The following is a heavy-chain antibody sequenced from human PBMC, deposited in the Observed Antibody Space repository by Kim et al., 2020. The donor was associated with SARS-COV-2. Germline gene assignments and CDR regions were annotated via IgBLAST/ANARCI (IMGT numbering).Heavy chain of an antibody. CDR1: GFTFSNYC. CDR3: ARNPWELPDY. Sequence: GGSLRLSCAASGFTFSNYCMSWVRQAPGKGLEWVANIKQHGSERYYVDSVKGRFTISRDNAKNSLYLQMNSLRVEDTAVYYCARNPWELPDYWGQGTLVTVSS. D-gene: IGHD1-26*01. CDR2: IKQHGSER. V-gene: IGHV3-7*03. J-gene: IGHJ4*02.